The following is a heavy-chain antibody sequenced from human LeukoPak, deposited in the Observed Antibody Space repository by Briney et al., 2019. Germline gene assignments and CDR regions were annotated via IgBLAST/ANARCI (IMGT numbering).Heavy chain of an antibody. CDR1: GYTFTGYY. J-gene: IGHJ4*02. D-gene: IGHD2-8*01. Sequence: ASVNVSCKASGYTFTGYYMHWVRQPPGQGLEWMGWINPNSGGTNYAQKFQGRVTMTRDTSISTAYMELSRLRSDDTAVYYCARSVGDCTNGVCSYYFDYWGQGTLVTVSS. CDR3: ARSVGDCTNGVCSYYFDY. V-gene: IGHV1-2*02. CDR2: INPNSGGT.